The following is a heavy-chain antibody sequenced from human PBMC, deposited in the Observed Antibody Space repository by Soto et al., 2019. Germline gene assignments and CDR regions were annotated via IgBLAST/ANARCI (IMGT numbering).Heavy chain of an antibody. CDR3: ATLRKTTVAFDY. V-gene: IGHV1-3*01. CDR1: GYTFTSYA. D-gene: IGHD4-17*01. CDR2: INAGNGNT. J-gene: IGHJ4*02. Sequence: VASVKVSCKASGYTFTSYAMDWVRQAPGQRLEWMGWINAGNGNTKYSQKYQGRVTITTDTSASTAYMELSSLRSEDTAVYYCATLRKTTVAFDYWGQGTLVTVSS.